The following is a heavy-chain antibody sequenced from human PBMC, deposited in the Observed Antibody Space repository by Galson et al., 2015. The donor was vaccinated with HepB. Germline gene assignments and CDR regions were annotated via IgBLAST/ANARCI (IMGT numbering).Heavy chain of an antibody. CDR2: IYTTGSP. CDR1: GGSISRGFYY. J-gene: IGHJ4*02. Sequence: TLSLTCTVSGGSISRGFYYWTWIRQPAGKGLEWIGLIYTTGSPNYNPSLKSRVTMSVDTSKNQFSLELSSVTAADTAVYYCARAYSSSSHLDYWGQGTLVTVSS. V-gene: IGHV4-61*02. D-gene: IGHD6-6*01. CDR3: ARAYSSSSHLDY.